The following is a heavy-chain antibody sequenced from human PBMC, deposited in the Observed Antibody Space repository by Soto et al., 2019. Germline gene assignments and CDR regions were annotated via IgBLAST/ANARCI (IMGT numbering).Heavy chain of an antibody. CDR2: IYWHDEI. CDR1: GFSLATSGEA. D-gene: IGHD1-26*01. Sequence: QITLKESGPTLVKPTQTLTLTCTFSGFSLATSGEAVGWIRQPPGKALEWLALIYWHDEIHYSPSLNNRLTISKDTHKNQVVLTVTNMDPVETATYYCAHRKGGTFDYWGQGALGTVSS. CDR3: AHRKGGTFDY. V-gene: IGHV2-5*01. J-gene: IGHJ4*02.